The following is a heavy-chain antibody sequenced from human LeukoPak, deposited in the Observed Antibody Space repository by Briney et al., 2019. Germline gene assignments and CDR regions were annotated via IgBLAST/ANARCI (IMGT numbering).Heavy chain of an antibody. CDR2: IKSKTDGGTT. Sequence: GGSLRLSCAASGFSVINAWMSWVRQAPGKGLEWVGRIKSKTDGGTTDYAAPVKGRFTISRDDSKNTLYLQMNSLKTEDTAVYYCTTDLEMATIPWGQGTLVTVSP. D-gene: IGHD5-24*01. J-gene: IGHJ5*02. CDR1: GFSVINAW. CDR3: TTDLEMATIP. V-gene: IGHV3-15*01.